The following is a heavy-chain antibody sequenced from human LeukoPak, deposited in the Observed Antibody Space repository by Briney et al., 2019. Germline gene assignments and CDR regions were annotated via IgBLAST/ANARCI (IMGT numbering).Heavy chain of an antibody. CDR1: GYPFSAHF. CDR3: AKDRGGTGDFDY. D-gene: IGHD3-10*01. Sequence: ASVKVSCKASGYPFSAHFLNWVRQAPGQRLEWMGWINPDNGNAEYSQRFQGRITITRDPSATTAYMELSSLRSEDMAMYYCAKDRGGTGDFDYWGQGTLVTVSS. J-gene: IGHJ4*02. V-gene: IGHV1-3*01. CDR2: INPDNGNA.